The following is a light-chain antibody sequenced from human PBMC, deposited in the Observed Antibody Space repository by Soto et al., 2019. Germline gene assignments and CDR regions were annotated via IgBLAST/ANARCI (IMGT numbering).Light chain of an antibody. CDR2: DAS. Sequence: EIVLTQSPGTLSLSPGERATLSCRASQSVSSRYLAWYQQKPGQAHRLLIYDASTRAAGIPDRFSGSGSGTDFTLTISRLEPEDFAVYYCQEYGGSPLFTFGPGTKVDVK. J-gene: IGKJ3*01. V-gene: IGKV3-20*01. CDR3: QEYGGSPLFT. CDR1: QSVSSRY.